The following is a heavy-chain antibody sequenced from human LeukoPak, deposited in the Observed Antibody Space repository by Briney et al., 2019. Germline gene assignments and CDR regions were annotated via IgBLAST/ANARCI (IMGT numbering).Heavy chain of an antibody. CDR3: ARARLSRGVNDAFDI. D-gene: IGHD3-10*01. CDR2: IKQDGSEK. J-gene: IGHJ3*02. Sequence: GGSLRLSCAASGFTFSSYWMSWVRQAPGKGLEWVANIKQDGSEKYYVDSVKGRFTISRDNAKNSLYLQMNSLRAEDTAVYYCARARLSRGVNDAFDIWGQGTMVTVSS. CDR1: GFTFSSYW. V-gene: IGHV3-7*01.